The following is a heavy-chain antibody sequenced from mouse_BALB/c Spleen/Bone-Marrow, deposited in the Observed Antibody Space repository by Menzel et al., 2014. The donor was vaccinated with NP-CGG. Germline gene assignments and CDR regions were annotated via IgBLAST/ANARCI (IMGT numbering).Heavy chain of an antibody. CDR3: ARGNYEAMDY. D-gene: IGHD2-1*01. J-gene: IGHJ4*01. V-gene: IGHV1-7*01. CDR1: GYTFTTYW. Sequence: VKLVESRAELAKPGASVKMSCKASGYTFTTYWMHWVKQRPGQGLEWIGYINPSTGYTAYNQKFKDKATLTADKSSNTAYMQLSSLTSEDSAVYYCARGNYEAMDYWGQGTSVTVSS. CDR2: INPSTGYT.